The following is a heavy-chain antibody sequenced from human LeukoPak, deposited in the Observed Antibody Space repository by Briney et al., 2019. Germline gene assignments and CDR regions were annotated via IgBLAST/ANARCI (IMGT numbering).Heavy chain of an antibody. CDR3: ARDRTAYSYGTLSDY. CDR2: IQHSGTDK. J-gene: IGHJ4*02. Sequence: GGSLRLSCAASTFTFSIYGMHWVRQAPAKGLEWVAFIQHSGTDKYYADSVKGRFTISRDNSRNTLYLQMNSLRTEDTAVYYCARDRTAYSYGTLSDYWGQGTLVTVSS. V-gene: IGHV3-30*02. D-gene: IGHD5-12*01. CDR1: TFTFSIYG.